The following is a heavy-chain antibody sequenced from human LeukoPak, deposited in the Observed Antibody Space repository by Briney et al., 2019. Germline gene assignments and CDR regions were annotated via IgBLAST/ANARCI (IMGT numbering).Heavy chain of an antibody. D-gene: IGHD2-2*01. Sequence: PPETLSLTCAVSGYSISSGYYWGWIRQPPGKGLEWIGSIYHSGSTYYNPSLKSRVTISVDTSKNQFSLKLSSVTAADTAVYYCARPGVPAALDAFDIWGQGTVVTVSS. CDR2: IYHSGST. J-gene: IGHJ3*02. V-gene: IGHV4-38-2*01. CDR1: GYSISSGYY. CDR3: ARPGVPAALDAFDI.